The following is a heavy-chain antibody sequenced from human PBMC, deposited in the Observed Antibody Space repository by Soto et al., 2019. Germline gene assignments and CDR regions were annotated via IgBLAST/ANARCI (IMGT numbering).Heavy chain of an antibody. CDR2: IYFSGST. CDR1: GGSVSRSGYY. D-gene: IGHD3-22*01. CDR3: AMGDSSGYYFDSFDI. J-gene: IGHJ3*02. V-gene: IGHV4-39*01. Sequence: SETLSLTYTVSGGSVSRSGYYWGWIRQPPGKGLEWIGSIYFSGSTYYNPSLKSRITISVDTSKNQFSLKLSSVTAADTAVYYCAMGDSSGYYFDSFDIWAQGTMVTVS.